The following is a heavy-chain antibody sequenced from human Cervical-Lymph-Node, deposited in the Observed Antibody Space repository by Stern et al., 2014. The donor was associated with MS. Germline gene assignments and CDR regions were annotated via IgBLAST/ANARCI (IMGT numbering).Heavy chain of an antibody. Sequence: QVQLVQSGGIVVQPGRSLRLSCVASGFSFSSYGMHCVRQAPGKGLEWVAVISYDGSNAYYADSVKGRFTISRDNSKNTLYLQLNSLRAEDTAVYFCAKDRGMIVVVTYSLDSWGQGTLVTVSS. CDR1: GFSFSSYG. CDR3: AKDRGMIVVVTYSLDS. CDR2: ISYDGSNA. D-gene: IGHD3-22*01. J-gene: IGHJ4*02. V-gene: IGHV3-30*18.